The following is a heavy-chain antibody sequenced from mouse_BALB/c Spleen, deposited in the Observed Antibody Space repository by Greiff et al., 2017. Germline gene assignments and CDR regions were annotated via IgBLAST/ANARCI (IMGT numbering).Heavy chain of an antibody. CDR2: ISSGGSYT. CDR3: AKYGNTTDYAMEY. Sequence: EVMLVESGGGLVKPGGSLKLSCAASGFTFSSYAMSWVRQSPEKRLEWVAEISSGGSYTYYPDTVTGRFTISRDNAKNTLYLEMSSLRSEDTAMYYCAKYGNTTDYAMEYWGQGTSVTVTS. J-gene: IGHJ4*01. V-gene: IGHV5-9-4*01. D-gene: IGHD2-1*01. CDR1: GFTFSSYA.